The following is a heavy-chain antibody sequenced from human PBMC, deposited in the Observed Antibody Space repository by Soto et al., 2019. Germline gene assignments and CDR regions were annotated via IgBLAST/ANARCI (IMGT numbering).Heavy chain of an antibody. CDR1: GYTFTDYF. Sequence: QVQLVQSGAEVKKPGASVKVSCRASGYTFTDYFVSWVRQAPGQGLEWVGWINTNSGDTKYAQKFQGRVTFTTDTSISTAYMELSRLRSDDTAVFYCAKLLWSGYYTVQEVDYWGQGTLVTISS. V-gene: IGHV1-2*02. D-gene: IGHD3-3*01. J-gene: IGHJ4*02. CDR3: AKLLWSGYYTVQEVDY. CDR2: INTNSGDT.